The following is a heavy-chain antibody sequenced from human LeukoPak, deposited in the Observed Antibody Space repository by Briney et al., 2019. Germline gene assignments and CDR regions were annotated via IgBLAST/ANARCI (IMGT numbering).Heavy chain of an antibody. Sequence: GASVKVSCKVSGYTLTELSMHWVRQSPGKGLGWMGGFDPEDGETIYAQKFQSRVTMTEDTSTDAAYMELSSLRSEDTAVYYCATGGYSYGLDYWGQGTLVTVAS. J-gene: IGHJ4*02. D-gene: IGHD5-18*01. CDR3: ATGGYSYGLDY. CDR1: GYTLTELS. CDR2: FDPEDGET. V-gene: IGHV1-24*01.